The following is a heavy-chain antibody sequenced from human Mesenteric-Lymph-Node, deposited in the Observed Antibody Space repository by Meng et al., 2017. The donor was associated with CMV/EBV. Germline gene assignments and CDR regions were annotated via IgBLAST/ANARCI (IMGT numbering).Heavy chain of an antibody. CDR2: IFYSGSA. CDR1: GGSISSSWHY. CDR3: ARDTLTYSYGPGWIDP. J-gene: IGHJ5*02. V-gene: IGHV4-39*02. Sequence: QRQLQESCPRLVQPSETLSLQCTVSGGSISSSWHYWGWIRQPPGKGLEWIGSIFYSGSAHYNPALESRVTISIDKSKNEFFLNLGSVTAADTAMYFCARDTLTYSYGPGWIDPWGQGTLVTVSS. D-gene: IGHD3-10*01.